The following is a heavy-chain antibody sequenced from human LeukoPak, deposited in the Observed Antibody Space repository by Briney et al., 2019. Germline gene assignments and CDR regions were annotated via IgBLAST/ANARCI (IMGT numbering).Heavy chain of an antibody. CDR2: ISYSGST. J-gene: IGHJ4*02. Sequence: SETLSLTCTVSGGSFRSYYWTWIRQPPGKGLEWIAFISYSGSTNVNPSLKSRVTTSVDTSKNQFSLKLSSVTAADTAIYYCARNTPLMTFDHWGQGTRVTISS. CDR3: ARNTPLMTFDH. CDR1: GGSFRSYY. D-gene: IGHD2-8*01. V-gene: IGHV4-59*01.